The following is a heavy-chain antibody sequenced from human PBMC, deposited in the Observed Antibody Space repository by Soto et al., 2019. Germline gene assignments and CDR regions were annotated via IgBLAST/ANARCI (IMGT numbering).Heavy chain of an antibody. Sequence: SETLSLTCAVYGGSFSGYYWSWIRQPPGKGLEWIGEINHSGSTNYNPSLKSRVTTSVDTSKNQFSLKLSSVTAADTAVYYCARLIGDCSSTSCLTYYYGMDVWGQGTTVTVS. CDR2: INHSGST. D-gene: IGHD2-2*01. CDR3: ARLIGDCSSTSCLTYYYGMDV. J-gene: IGHJ6*02. V-gene: IGHV4-34*01. CDR1: GGSFSGYY.